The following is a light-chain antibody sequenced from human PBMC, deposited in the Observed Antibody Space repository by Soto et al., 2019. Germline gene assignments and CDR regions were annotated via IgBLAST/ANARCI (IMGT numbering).Light chain of an antibody. CDR3: SSYTNINTRACV. CDR2: DND. Sequence: QSVLTQPPSVSGAPGQRVTISCTGGSSNIGAGWPVHWFQQLPGTAPQLLIFDNDNRPSGVPDRFSGSKSGTAASLAITGLQAEDEAEYYCSSYTNINTRACVFGTGTKLTVL. V-gene: IGLV1-40*01. CDR1: SSNIGAGWP. J-gene: IGLJ1*01.